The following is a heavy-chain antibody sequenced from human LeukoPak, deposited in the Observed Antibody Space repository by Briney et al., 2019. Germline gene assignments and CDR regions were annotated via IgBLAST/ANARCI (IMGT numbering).Heavy chain of an antibody. CDR1: GYTFTGYY. V-gene: IGHV1-2*02. J-gene: IGHJ3*02. CDR2: INPNSGGT. CDR3: AREGDTGDTASPDAFDI. D-gene: IGHD5-18*01. Sequence: ASVKVSCKASGYTFTGYYMHWVRQAPGQGLEWMGWINPNSGGTNYAQKFQGRVTMTRDTSISTAYMELSRLRSDDTAAYYCAREGDTGDTASPDAFDIWGQGTMVTVSS.